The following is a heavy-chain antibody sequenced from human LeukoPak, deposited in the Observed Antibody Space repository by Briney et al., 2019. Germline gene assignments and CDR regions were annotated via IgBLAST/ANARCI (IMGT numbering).Heavy chain of an antibody. CDR3: ARGMVRANWFDP. CDR1: GGSLSSGGYS. D-gene: IGHD3-10*01. V-gene: IGHV4-30-2*01. Sequence: SQTLSLTCTVSGGSLSSGGYSWSWIRQPPGKGLEWIGYIYHSGSTYYNPSLKSRVTISVDRSKNQFSLKLNSVTAAGTAVYYCARGMVRANWFDPWGQGTLVTVSS. CDR2: IYHSGST. J-gene: IGHJ5*02.